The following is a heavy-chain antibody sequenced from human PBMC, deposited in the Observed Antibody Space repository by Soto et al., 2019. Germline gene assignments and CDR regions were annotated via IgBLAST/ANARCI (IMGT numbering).Heavy chain of an antibody. CDR2: IIPIFGTA. CDR3: ALTVPSSGLYYFDY. Sequence: ASVKVSCKASGGTFSSYAISWVRQAPGQGLEWMGGIIPIFGTANYAQKFQGRVTITADESTSTAHMELSSLRSEDTAVYYCALTVPSSGLYYFDYWGQGTLVTVSS. D-gene: IGHD3-22*01. J-gene: IGHJ4*02. V-gene: IGHV1-69*13. CDR1: GGTFSSYA.